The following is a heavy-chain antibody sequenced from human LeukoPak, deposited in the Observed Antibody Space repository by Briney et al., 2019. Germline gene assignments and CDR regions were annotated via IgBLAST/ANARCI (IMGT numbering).Heavy chain of an antibody. D-gene: IGHD3-3*01. Sequence: SETLSLTCTVSGGSISSYYWSWIRQPPGKGLEWIGYIYYSGSTNYNPSLKSRVTIPVDTSKNQFSLKLSSVTAADTAVYYCASSGTGSEDYYYMDVWGKGTTVTVSS. CDR1: GGSISSYY. J-gene: IGHJ6*03. CDR3: ASSGTGSEDYYYMDV. CDR2: IYYSGST. V-gene: IGHV4-59*01.